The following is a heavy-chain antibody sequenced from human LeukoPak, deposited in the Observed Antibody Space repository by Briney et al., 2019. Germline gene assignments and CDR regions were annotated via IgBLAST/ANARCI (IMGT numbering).Heavy chain of an antibody. CDR3: ARNVFDSNAYYSPAGY. D-gene: IGHD3-22*01. CDR2: ISPNTGGT. J-gene: IGHJ4*02. V-gene: IGHV1-2*06. Sequence: ASVKVSCKXSGYTFTDYYMHWVRQAPGQRFERMGRISPNTGGTNYAQKFQGRVTMTRDTSMSTAYMEVSSLTSDDTAVYYCARNVFDSNAYYSPAGYWGQGTLVTVAS. CDR1: GYTFTDYY.